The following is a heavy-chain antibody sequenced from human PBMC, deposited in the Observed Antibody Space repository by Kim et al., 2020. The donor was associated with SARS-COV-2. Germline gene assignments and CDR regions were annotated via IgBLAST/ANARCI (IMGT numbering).Heavy chain of an antibody. CDR3: ARDGRWYYDSSGYYGNWFDP. CDR1: GFTFSSYG. V-gene: IGHV3-33*01. CDR2: IWYDGSNK. D-gene: IGHD3-22*01. J-gene: IGHJ5*02. Sequence: GGSLRLSCAASGFTFSSYGMHWVRQAPGKGLEWVAVIWYDGSNKYYADSVKGRFTISRDNSKNTLYLQMNSLRAEDTAVYYCARDGRWYYDSSGYYGNWFDPWGQGTLVTVSS.